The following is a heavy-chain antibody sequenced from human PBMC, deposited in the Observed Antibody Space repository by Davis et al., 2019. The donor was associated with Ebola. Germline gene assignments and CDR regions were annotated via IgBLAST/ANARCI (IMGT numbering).Heavy chain of an antibody. Sequence: GGSLRLSCAASGFTFSNAWMSWVRQAPGKGLEWVGRIKSKTDGGTTDYAAPVKGRFTISRDDSKNTLYLQMNSLKTEDTAVYYCTTAQYYYDSSGYYHLFDYWGQGTLVTVSS. V-gene: IGHV3-15*01. J-gene: IGHJ4*02. CDR2: IKSKTDGGTT. CDR1: GFTFSNAW. CDR3: TTAQYYYDSSGYYHLFDY. D-gene: IGHD3-22*01.